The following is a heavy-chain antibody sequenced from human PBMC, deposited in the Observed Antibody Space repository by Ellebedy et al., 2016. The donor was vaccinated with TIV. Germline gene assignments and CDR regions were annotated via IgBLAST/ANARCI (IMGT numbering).Heavy chain of an antibody. Sequence: GESLKISCAASRFSFSSYWMSWVRQPPGKGLEWVANINQDGSDKYYVDSVKGRFTISRDNAQNSLFLQMISLRAEDTAVYYCASDGSYGDFLSPTHAFENWGQGTMVIVSS. D-gene: IGHD4-17*01. CDR1: RFSFSSYW. CDR2: INQDGSDK. J-gene: IGHJ3*02. CDR3: ASDGSYGDFLSPTHAFEN. V-gene: IGHV3-7*01.